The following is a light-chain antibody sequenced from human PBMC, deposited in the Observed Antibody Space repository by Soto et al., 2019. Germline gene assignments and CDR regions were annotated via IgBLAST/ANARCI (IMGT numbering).Light chain of an antibody. V-gene: IGLV2-8*01. CDR2: EVS. CDR1: SSDVGGYKY. J-gene: IGLJ2*01. CDR3: SSYAGSNNLV. Sequence: QSALTQPPSASGSPGQSVTISCTGTSSDVGGYKYVSWYQQHPGKAPKLMIYEVSKRPSGVPDRFSGSKSGNTASLTVSGPEEEDEADYLCSSYAGSNNLVFGGGTKLTVL.